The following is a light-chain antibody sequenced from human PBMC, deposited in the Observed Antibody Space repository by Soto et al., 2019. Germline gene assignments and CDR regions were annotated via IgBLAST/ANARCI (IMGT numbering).Light chain of an antibody. Sequence: QSVLTQPPSVSGAPGQRVTISCTGSSSNIGAGYDVHWYQQLPGTAPKLLINGNSNRTSGVPDRFSGSKSGTSASLAITRLQAEDEADYYCQSYDSSLSGDVFGTGTKLTVL. CDR1: SSNIGAGYD. J-gene: IGLJ1*01. V-gene: IGLV1-40*01. CDR3: QSYDSSLSGDV. CDR2: GNS.